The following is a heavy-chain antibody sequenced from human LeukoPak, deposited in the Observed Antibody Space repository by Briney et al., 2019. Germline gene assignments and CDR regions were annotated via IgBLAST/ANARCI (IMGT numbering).Heavy chain of an antibody. CDR3: ATQRGSYLWGTDFDY. CDR1: GHTFTGYY. CDR2: INPNSGDT. D-gene: IGHD3-16*01. J-gene: IGHJ4*02. Sequence: GASVPFSCQASGHTFTGYYMRSVRQAPGQGIEWMGWINPNSGDTKYSKKFQDRGTMTRDTSISTAYMELSRLRSDDTAVYYCATQRGSYLWGTDFDYWGQGTLVTVSS. V-gene: IGHV1-2*02.